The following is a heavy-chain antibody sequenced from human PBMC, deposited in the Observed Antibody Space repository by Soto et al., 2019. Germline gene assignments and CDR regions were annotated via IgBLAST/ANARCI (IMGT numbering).Heavy chain of an antibody. CDR2: ISAYNGNS. Sequence: QVQLVQSGAEVKKPGASVKVSCKASGYTFTSYGISWVRQAPGQGLEWLGWISAYNGNSNFAQKYHGRVTMTTDTSTSTAYMEMSSLRSDDTAVYYCARIADCSTTSCSFPSRFHIRGYYYYYGLDVWGQGTTVTVSS. CDR1: GYTFTSYG. D-gene: IGHD2-2*01. J-gene: IGHJ6*02. CDR3: ARIADCSTTSCSFPSRFHIRGYYYYYGLDV. V-gene: IGHV1-18*01.